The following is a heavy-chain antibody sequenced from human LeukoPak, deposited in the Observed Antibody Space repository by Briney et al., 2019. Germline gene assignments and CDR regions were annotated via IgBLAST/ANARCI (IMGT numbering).Heavy chain of an antibody. J-gene: IGHJ4*02. CDR3: ARDGYCSGGSCSRTFDY. D-gene: IGHD2-15*01. Sequence: GGSLRLSCSASGFTFSSYAMHWVRQAPGKGLEWVAVISYDGSNKYYADFVKGRFTISRDNSKNTLYLQMNSLRAEDTAVYYCARDGYCSGGSCSRTFDYWGQGTLVTVSS. V-gene: IGHV3-30-3*01. CDR1: GFTFSSYA. CDR2: ISYDGSNK.